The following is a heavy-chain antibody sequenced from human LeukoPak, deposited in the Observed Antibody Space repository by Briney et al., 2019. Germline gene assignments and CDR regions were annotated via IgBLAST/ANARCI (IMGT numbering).Heavy chain of an antibody. D-gene: IGHD3-3*01. CDR1: GFTFSSYW. J-gene: IGHJ6*03. CDR3: ARGGRFLEWLLYPHYYYTDV. Sequence: GGSLRLSCAASGFTFSSYWMHWVRQAPGKGLVWVSRINSDGSSTSYADSVKGRFTISRDNAKNTLYLQMNSLRAEDTAVYYCARGGRFLEWLLYPHYYYTDVWGKGTTVTVSS. V-gene: IGHV3-74*01. CDR2: INSDGSST.